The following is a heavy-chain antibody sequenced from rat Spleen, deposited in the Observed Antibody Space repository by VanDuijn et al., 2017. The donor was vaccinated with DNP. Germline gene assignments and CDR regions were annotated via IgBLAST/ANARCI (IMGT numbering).Heavy chain of an antibody. V-gene: IGHV5S13*01. J-gene: IGHJ4*01. CDR1: GFTFSDYA. CDR2: IGSGGVNT. Sequence: EVQLVESGGDLVQPGRSLKLSCAASGFTFSDYAMAWVRQSPKKGLEWVASIGSGGVNTYYRDSVKGRFTISRDNAKNSQYLQMDSLRSEDTATYYCIRRTVVTGAMDAWGQGTAVAVSS. CDR3: IRRTVVTGAMDA. D-gene: IGHD1-1*01.